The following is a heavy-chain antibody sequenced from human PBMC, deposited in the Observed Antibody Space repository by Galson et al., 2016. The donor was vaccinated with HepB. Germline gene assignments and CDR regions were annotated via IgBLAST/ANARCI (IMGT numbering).Heavy chain of an antibody. V-gene: IGHV3-7*01. CDR1: GFTFSSDW. CDR2: IEQDGSEK. D-gene: IGHD2-8*02. J-gene: IGHJ4*02. CDR3: ASWWQTPASYFDY. Sequence: SLRLSCAASGFTFSSDWMSWVRQAPGKGLEWVANIEQDGSEKYYVDSVKGRFTISRDNAKNSLYLQMNSLRAEDTAVYYCASWWQTPASYFDYWAREPWSPSPQ.